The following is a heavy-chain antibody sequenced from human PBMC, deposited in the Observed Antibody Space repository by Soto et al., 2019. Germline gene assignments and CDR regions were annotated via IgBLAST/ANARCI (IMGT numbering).Heavy chain of an antibody. D-gene: IGHD2-2*01. V-gene: IGHV5-51*01. Sequence: PGESLKISCKGSGYSFSNYWIAWLRQMPGKGLEWMGIIYPAASDARYSPSFQGQVTISVDNSISTAYLQWSSLKASDTAMYYCARLLCPVPTCYDLWGQGVLVTVSS. CDR2: IYPAASDA. CDR1: GYSFSNYW. J-gene: IGHJ4*02. CDR3: ARLLCPVPTCYDL.